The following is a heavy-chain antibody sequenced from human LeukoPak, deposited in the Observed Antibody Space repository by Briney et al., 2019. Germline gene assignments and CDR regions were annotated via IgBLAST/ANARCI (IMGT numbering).Heavy chain of an antibody. Sequence: GGSLTLSCAASGFTFDDYAMHWVRQAPGKGLEWVSLISWEGDTAYYADSVRGRFTISRDNSKNSLYLQMNSLTADDTAFYYCTRDTDYGSATNYFDHWGQGTLVSVSS. V-gene: IGHV3-43D*04. D-gene: IGHD3-10*01. CDR3: TRDTDYGSATNYFDH. CDR1: GFTFDDYA. J-gene: IGHJ4*02. CDR2: ISWEGDTA.